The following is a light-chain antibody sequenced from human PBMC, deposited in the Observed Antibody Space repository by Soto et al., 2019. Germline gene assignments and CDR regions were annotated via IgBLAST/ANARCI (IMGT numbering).Light chain of an antibody. CDR2: AAS. CDR1: QSIGTY. V-gene: IGKV1-39*01. Sequence: DIQMTQSPSSLSASLGDTVTITCRAIQSIGTYLNWYQFKPGKAPRLLIYAASSFQSGVPSRFSGSGSATDFTLTISSLQPEDFATYYCQQTNSIPHTFGQGTKLEIK. J-gene: IGKJ2*01. CDR3: QQTNSIPHT.